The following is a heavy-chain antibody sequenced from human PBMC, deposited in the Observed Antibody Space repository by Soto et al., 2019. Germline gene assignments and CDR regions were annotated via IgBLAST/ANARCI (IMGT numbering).Heavy chain of an antibody. D-gene: IGHD3-22*01. J-gene: IGHJ3*01. V-gene: IGHV3-53*01. CDR2: IYSGGST. CDR1: GFTFSSND. Sequence: EVQLVESGGGLIQPGGSLRLSCAASGFTFSSNDMNWVLQAPGKGLEWVSLIYSGGSTYYADSVKGRFTISRDNSKNTLYLQMSSLRAEDTAVYYCATRPLLPGALWGQGTMVTVSS. CDR3: ATRPLLPGAL.